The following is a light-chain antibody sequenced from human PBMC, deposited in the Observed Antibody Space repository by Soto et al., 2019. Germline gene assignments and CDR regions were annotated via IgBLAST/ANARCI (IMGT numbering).Light chain of an antibody. V-gene: IGKV3-15*01. CDR1: QSVSSN. Sequence: EIVMTQSPATLSVSPGERATLSCRASQSVSSNLAWYQQKPGQAPRLLIYGASTRATGIPARFSGSGSGTEFTLTISSLQSEDFATYYCQQFDTFGQGTKLEIK. CDR3: QQFDT. J-gene: IGKJ2*01. CDR2: GAS.